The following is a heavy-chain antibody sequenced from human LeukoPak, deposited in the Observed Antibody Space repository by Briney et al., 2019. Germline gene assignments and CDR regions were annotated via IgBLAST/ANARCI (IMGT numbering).Heavy chain of an antibody. Sequence: ASVKVSCMASGYTFTSYDINWVRQATGQGLEWMGWMNPNSGNTGYAQKFQGRVTMTRNTSISTAYMELSSLRSEDTAVYYCARGLDGSGSYHFDYWGQGTLVTVSS. CDR3: ARGLDGSGSYHFDY. CDR1: GYTFTSYD. V-gene: IGHV1-8*01. D-gene: IGHD3-10*01. CDR2: MNPNSGNT. J-gene: IGHJ4*02.